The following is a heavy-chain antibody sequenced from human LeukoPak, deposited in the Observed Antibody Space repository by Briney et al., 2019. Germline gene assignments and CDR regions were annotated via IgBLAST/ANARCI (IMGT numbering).Heavy chain of an antibody. J-gene: IGHJ4*02. V-gene: IGHV3-23*01. D-gene: IGHD1-26*01. Sequence: GGSLRLSCAASGLTFNIYNMNWVRQAPGKGLEWVSAISGSGTKTYYADSVRGRFTISRDNSKNTLSLQMSSLRAEDTAVYYCAKAEWELLSYFDYWGQGMLVIVSS. CDR2: ISGSGTKT. CDR1: GLTFNIYN. CDR3: AKAEWELLSYFDY.